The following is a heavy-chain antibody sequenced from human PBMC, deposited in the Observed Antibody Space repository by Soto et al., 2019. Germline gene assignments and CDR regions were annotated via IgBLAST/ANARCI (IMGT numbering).Heavy chain of an antibody. D-gene: IGHD6-6*01. Sequence: SLRLSCAASAFTLASYAMHWVRQAPGKGLEWVAVISYDGSNKYYADSVKGRFTISRDNSKNTLYLQMNSLRAEDTAVYYCARERTDSSSPIDYWGQGTLVTVSS. V-gene: IGHV3-30-3*01. CDR1: AFTLASYA. CDR3: ARERTDSSSPIDY. J-gene: IGHJ4*02. CDR2: ISYDGSNK.